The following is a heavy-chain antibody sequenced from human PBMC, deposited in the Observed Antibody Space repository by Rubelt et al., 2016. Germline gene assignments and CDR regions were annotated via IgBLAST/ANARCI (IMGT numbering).Heavy chain of an antibody. Sequence: QVQLVQSGAEVKKPGSSVKVSCKASGAPFSSYAISWVRQAPGPGLEWMGGIIPIFGTANYAQRCQGRVTIAADESTGTAYMELRSLVSEDTAVYYCAREQQLVGGWFDPWGQGTLVTVSS. J-gene: IGHJ5*02. CDR2: IIPIFGTA. D-gene: IGHD6-13*01. CDR3: AREQQLVGGWFDP. V-gene: IGHV1-69*01. CDR1: GAPFSSYA.